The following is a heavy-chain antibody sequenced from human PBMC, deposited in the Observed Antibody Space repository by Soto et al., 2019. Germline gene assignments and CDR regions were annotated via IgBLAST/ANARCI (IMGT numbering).Heavy chain of an antibody. Sequence: SVKVACKASGYTLTGDYMRWVRQTTVQGFEWMGWINPNSGGTNYAQKFQGRVTMTRDTSISTAYMELSRLRSDDTAVYYFARDGRGRYTATNFDFCAQATLVTVSS. CDR1: GYTLTGDY. CDR3: ARDGRGRYTATNFDF. V-gene: IGHV1-2*02. CDR2: INPNSGGT. D-gene: IGHD1-26*01. J-gene: IGHJ4*02.